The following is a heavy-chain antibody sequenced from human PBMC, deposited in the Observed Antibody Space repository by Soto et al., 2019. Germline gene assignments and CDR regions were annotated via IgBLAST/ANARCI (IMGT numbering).Heavy chain of an antibody. CDR1: GYTFTSYY. J-gene: IGHJ4*02. D-gene: IGHD2-2*02. Sequence: ASVKVSCKASGYTFTSYYMHWVRQAPGQRLEWMGIIDPSGGSTSYAQKFQGRVTMTRDTSTSTVYMELSSLRSEDTAIYYCARVSVPAAIRSGFDYWGQGTLVTVSS. CDR3: ARVSVPAAIRSGFDY. CDR2: IDPSGGST. V-gene: IGHV1-46*01.